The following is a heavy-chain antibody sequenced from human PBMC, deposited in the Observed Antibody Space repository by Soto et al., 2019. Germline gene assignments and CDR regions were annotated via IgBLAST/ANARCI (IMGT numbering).Heavy chain of an antibody. CDR3: AKTLPRQLYCYGSGSPFGMDV. J-gene: IGHJ6*02. D-gene: IGHD3-10*01. V-gene: IGHV3-23*01. Sequence: EVQLLESGGGLVQPGGSLRLSCAASGFTFSSYAMSWVRQAPGKGLEWVSAISGSGGSTYYADSVKGRFTISRDNSKNTLYLQMNSLRAEDTAVYYCAKTLPRQLYCYGSGSPFGMDVWGQGTTVTVSS. CDR1: GFTFSSYA. CDR2: ISGSGGST.